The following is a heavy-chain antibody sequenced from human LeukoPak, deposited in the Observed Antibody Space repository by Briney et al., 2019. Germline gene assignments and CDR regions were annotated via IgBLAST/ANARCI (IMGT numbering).Heavy chain of an antibody. CDR1: GFTFSSYW. Sequence: GGSLRLSCEASGFTFSSYWMHWVRQTPGKGLVWVSRISEDGSSTSYADSVKGRFTISRDNAKNSLYLQMDSLRAEDTAVYYCASIDYGAIGYWGQGTLVTVSS. V-gene: IGHV3-74*01. CDR2: ISEDGSST. J-gene: IGHJ4*02. D-gene: IGHD4-17*01. CDR3: ASIDYGAIGY.